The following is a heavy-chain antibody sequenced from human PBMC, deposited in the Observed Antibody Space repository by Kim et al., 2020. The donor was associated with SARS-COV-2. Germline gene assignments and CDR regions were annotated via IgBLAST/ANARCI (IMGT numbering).Heavy chain of an antibody. Sequence: DAGKGRFTISRDNAKNSLYLQMNSLRAEDTAVYYCASDGYCSGGSCYLDYWGQGTLVTVSS. D-gene: IGHD2-15*01. J-gene: IGHJ4*02. CDR3: ASDGYCSGGSCYLDY. V-gene: IGHV3-21*01.